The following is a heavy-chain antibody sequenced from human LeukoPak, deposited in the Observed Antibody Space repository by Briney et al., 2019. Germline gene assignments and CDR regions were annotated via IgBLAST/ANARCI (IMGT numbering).Heavy chain of an antibody. J-gene: IGHJ4*02. CDR1: GGSISSYY. CDR3: ARTDSGWYPTYYFDY. Sequence: PSETLSLTCTVSGGSISSYYWSWIRQSPGKGLECIGYIHYTGSTNYNPSLKSRVTISVDKSKNQFSLKLSSVTAADTAVYYCARTDSGWYPTYYFDYWGQGTLVTVSS. CDR2: IHYTGST. V-gene: IGHV4-59*12. D-gene: IGHD6-19*01.